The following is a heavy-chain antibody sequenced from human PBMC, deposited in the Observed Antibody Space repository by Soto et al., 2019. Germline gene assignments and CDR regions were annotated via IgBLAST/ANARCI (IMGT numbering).Heavy chain of an antibody. J-gene: IGHJ6*01. CDR3: VKLGTTRYYYGMDV. V-gene: IGHV3-23*01. Sequence: GGSLRLSCAASGFTFSSYAMSWVRQAPGKGLEWVSAISGSGGSTYYADSVKGRFTISRDNSKNTLYLQMNSLRAEDTAVYYCVKLGTTRYYYGMDVPGQATTVSVSS. CDR1: GFTFSSYA. D-gene: IGHD1-1*01. CDR2: ISGSGGST.